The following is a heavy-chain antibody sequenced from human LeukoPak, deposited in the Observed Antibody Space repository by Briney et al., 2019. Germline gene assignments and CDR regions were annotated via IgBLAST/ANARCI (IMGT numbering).Heavy chain of an antibody. V-gene: IGHV3-23*01. Sequence: GGSLRLSCAASGFTFSSYAMSWVRQAPGKGLEWVSAISGTGGSTYYEDSVKDRFTISRDNSKNTLYLQMNSLRAEDTTVYYCAKWDCSSTSCYAGGIDFWGQGTLVTVSS. D-gene: IGHD2-2*01. CDR1: GFTFSSYA. CDR2: ISGTGGST. J-gene: IGHJ4*01. CDR3: AKWDCSSTSCYAGGIDF.